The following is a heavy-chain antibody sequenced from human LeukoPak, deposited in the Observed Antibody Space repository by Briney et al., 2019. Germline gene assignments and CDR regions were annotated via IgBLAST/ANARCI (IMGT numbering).Heavy chain of an antibody. CDR1: GYSFTSYW. CDR2: IYPGDSDT. D-gene: IGHD3-22*01. V-gene: IGHV5-51*01. Sequence: GESLKISCKGSGYSFTSYWIGCVRQMPGKGLEWMGIIYPGDSDTRYSPSFQGQVTISADKSISTAYLQRSSLKASDTAMYYCARRGYYDSSGYSSYAFDIWGQGTMVTVSS. CDR3: ARRGYYDSSGYSSYAFDI. J-gene: IGHJ3*02.